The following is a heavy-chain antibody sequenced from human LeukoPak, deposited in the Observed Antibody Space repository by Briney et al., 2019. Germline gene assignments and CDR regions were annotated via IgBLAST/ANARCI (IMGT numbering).Heavy chain of an antibody. CDR1: GGSISSDSYY. D-gene: IGHD6-19*01. CDR2: IYYSGST. Sequence: SETLSLTRTVSGGSISSDSYYWGWIRQPPGKGLQWIGSIYYSGSTYYSSSLKSRVTMSVDTSKNQFSLKLSSVTAADTAVYYCARHFSNGWVYYYGMDVWGQGTTVTVSS. V-gene: IGHV4-39*01. J-gene: IGHJ6*02. CDR3: ARHFSNGWVYYYGMDV.